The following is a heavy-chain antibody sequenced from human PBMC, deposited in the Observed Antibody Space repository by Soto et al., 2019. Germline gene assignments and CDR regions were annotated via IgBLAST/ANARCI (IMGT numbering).Heavy chain of an antibody. CDR2: TYYSGST. V-gene: IGHV4-59*01. D-gene: IGHD2-15*01. J-gene: IGHJ4*02. CDR1: GGSISSYY. Sequence: QVQLQESGPGLVKPSETLSLTCTVSGGSISSYYWSWIRQPPGKGREWIGYTYYSGSTNYNPSLKSRVTISVDTSKNQFSLKLSSVTAADTAVYYCARGYCSGGSCYPFDYWGQGTLVTVSS. CDR3: ARGYCSGGSCYPFDY.